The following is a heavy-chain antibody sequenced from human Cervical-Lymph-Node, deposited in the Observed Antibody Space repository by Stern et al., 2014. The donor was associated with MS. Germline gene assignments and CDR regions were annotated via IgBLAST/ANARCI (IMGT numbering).Heavy chain of an antibody. CDR3: GAGETQQQLADY. CDR2: IYYSGST. D-gene: IGHD6-13*01. Sequence: VQLVESGPGLVKPSETLSLTCTVSGGSISSYYWSWIRQPPGKGLEWIGYIYYSGSTNYNPSLKSRVTISVDTSKNQFSLKLSSVTAADTAVYYCGAGETQQQLADYWGQGTLVTVSS. V-gene: IGHV4-59*01. CDR1: GGSISSYY. J-gene: IGHJ4*02.